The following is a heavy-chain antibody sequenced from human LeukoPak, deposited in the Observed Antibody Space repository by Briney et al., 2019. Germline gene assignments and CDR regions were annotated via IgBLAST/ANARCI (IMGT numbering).Heavy chain of an antibody. Sequence: GGSLRLSCAASGFTFSSYWMSWVRQAPGKGLEWVANIKQDGSEKYYVDSVKGRFTISRDNAKNSLYLQMNSQRAEDTAVYYCAREGMELITIFGVVNIYFDYWGQGTLVTVSS. J-gene: IGHJ4*02. CDR2: IKQDGSEK. CDR1: GFTFSSYW. V-gene: IGHV3-7*01. CDR3: AREGMELITIFGVVNIYFDY. D-gene: IGHD3-3*01.